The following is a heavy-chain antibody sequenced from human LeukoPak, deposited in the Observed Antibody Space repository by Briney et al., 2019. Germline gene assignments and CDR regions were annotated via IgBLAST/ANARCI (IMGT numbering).Heavy chain of an antibody. J-gene: IGHJ4*02. V-gene: IGHV3-7*01. Sequence: GGSLRLSCAASGFTFRNYWMARVRQAPGKGLEWVANIKEDESAKHQADSVKGRFTISRDNAQNSVYLQMTSLRGEDTAVYYCARDVGGSLDYWGQGTLVTVSS. D-gene: IGHD1-26*01. CDR2: IKEDESAK. CDR3: ARDVGGSLDY. CDR1: GFTFRNYW.